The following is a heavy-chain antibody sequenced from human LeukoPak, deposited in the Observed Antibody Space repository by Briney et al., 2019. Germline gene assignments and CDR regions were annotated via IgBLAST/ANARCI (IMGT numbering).Heavy chain of an antibody. V-gene: IGHV4-38-2*01. J-gene: IGHJ6*03. Sequence: SETLSLTCAVSAYSITSGYYWGWIRQPPGKGLEWIGNIYHSGSTYYNPSLKSRVTISVDTSKNQFSLKLSSVTAADTAVYYCARTSNYDFWSGYYPSLYYYYMDVWGKGTTVTVSS. CDR1: AYSITSGYY. CDR2: IYHSGST. CDR3: ARTSNYDFWSGYYPSLYYYYMDV. D-gene: IGHD3-3*01.